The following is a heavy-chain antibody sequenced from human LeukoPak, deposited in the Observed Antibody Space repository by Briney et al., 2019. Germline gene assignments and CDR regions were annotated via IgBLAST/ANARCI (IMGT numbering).Heavy chain of an antibody. CDR1: GFTFNTYW. D-gene: IGHD2-2*01. J-gene: IGHJ4*02. CDR3: ARGPLTYCSITSCSLDF. V-gene: IGHV3-7*01. Sequence: PGGSLRLSCGASGFTFNTYWMSWVRQTPGKGLEWVANIKQDGGEKYYVDSVKGRFTISRDNAKNSLHLQMDSLRAEDTAVYYCARGPLTYCSITSCSLDFWGQGTLVTVSS. CDR2: IKQDGGEK.